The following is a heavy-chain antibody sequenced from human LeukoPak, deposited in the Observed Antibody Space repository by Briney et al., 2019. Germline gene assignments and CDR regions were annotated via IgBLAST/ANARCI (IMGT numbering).Heavy chain of an antibody. J-gene: IGHJ4*02. CDR1: GGTFSSYA. Sequence: ASVKVSCKASGGTFSSYAISWVRQAPGQGLEWRGRIIPIFGIANYAQKLQGRVTITADKSTSTAYMELSSLRSEDTAVYYCASEYSSSWYYYWGQGTLVTVSS. D-gene: IGHD6-13*01. V-gene: IGHV1-69*04. CDR2: IIPIFGIA. CDR3: ASEYSSSWYYY.